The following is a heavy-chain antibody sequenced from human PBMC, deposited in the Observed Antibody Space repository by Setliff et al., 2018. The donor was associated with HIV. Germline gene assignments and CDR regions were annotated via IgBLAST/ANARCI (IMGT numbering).Heavy chain of an antibody. Sequence: NPGGSLRLSCAASGFTFSSYSMNWVRQAPGKGLEWVSSISSSSSYIYYADSVKGRFTISRDDGKNSLYLRMNSLRAVDTAVYYCAQAQTSVSGSYYQYLQHWGQGTLVTVCS. V-gene: IGHV3-21*04. CDR3: AQAQTSVSGSYYQYLQH. D-gene: IGHD3-10*01. J-gene: IGHJ1*01. CDR1: GFTFSSYS. CDR2: ISSSSSYI.